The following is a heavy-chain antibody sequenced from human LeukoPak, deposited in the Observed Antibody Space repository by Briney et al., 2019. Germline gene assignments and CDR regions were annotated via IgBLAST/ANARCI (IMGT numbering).Heavy chain of an antibody. CDR1: GGSFSGYY. Sequence: SETLSLTCTVYGGSFSGYYWSWIRQPPGKGLEWIGEINHSGSTNYNPSLKSRVTISVDTSKNQFSLKLSSVTASDTAVYYCASGGRNPREVVPAAIFIPRWFDPLGQGTLVTVSS. CDR3: ASGGRNPREVVPAAIFIPRWFDP. D-gene: IGHD2-2*01. V-gene: IGHV4-34*01. CDR2: INHSGST. J-gene: IGHJ5*02.